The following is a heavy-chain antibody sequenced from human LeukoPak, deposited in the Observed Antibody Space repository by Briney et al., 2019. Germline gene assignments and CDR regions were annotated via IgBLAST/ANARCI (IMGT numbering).Heavy chain of an antibody. J-gene: IGHJ3*02. CDR3: AKYRSSLDAFDI. CDR1: TFTFSDYG. CDR2: ISGSGGST. V-gene: IGHV3-23*01. D-gene: IGHD6-13*01. Sequence: GGSLRLSCIGSTFTFSDYGMHWVRQAPGKGLEWVSAISGSGGSTYYADSVKGRFTISRDNSKNTLYLQMNSLRAEDTAVYYCAKYRSSLDAFDIWGQGTMVTVSS.